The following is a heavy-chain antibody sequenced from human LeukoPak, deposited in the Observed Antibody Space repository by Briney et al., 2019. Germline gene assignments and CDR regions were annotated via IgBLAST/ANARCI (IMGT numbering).Heavy chain of an antibody. J-gene: IGHJ5*02. CDR3: AIESAWKSLVRNWFDP. V-gene: IGHV4-39*07. CDR1: GGSISSSSYY. D-gene: IGHD6-6*01. Sequence: SETLSLTCTVSGGSISSSSYYWGWIRQPPGKGLEWTGSIYYSGSTYYNPSLKSRVTISVDTSKNQFSLKLSSVTAAYTAVYYCAIESAWKSLVRNWFDPCGQGTLVTVSS. CDR2: IYYSGST.